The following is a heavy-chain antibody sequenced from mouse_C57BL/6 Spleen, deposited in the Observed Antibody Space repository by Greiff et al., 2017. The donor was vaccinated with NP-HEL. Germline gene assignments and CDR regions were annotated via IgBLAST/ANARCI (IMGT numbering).Heavy chain of an antibody. CDR3: AAYDYLAMDY. CDR2: INPNNGGT. D-gene: IGHD2-4*01. V-gene: IGHV1-22*01. J-gene: IGHJ4*01. CDR1: GYTFTDYN. Sequence: VQLKESGPELVKPGASVKMSCKASGYTFTDYNMHWVKQSHGKSLEWIGYINPNNGGTSYNQKFKGKATLTVNKSSSTAYMELRSLTSEDSAVYYCAAYDYLAMDYWGQGTSVTVSS.